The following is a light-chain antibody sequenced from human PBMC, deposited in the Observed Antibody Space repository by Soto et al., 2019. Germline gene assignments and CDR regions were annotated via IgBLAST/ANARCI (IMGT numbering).Light chain of an antibody. Sequence: DIQMTQSPSSLSASVGVRVTITCRASQSISSYLNWYQQKPGKAHKLLIYDASALPRGVQSRFSGSGSGTKFTLTIASLQPDDFATYYCKQYETFSGTFGPGTKVDI. CDR2: DAS. V-gene: IGKV1-5*01. J-gene: IGKJ1*01. CDR3: KQYETFSGT. CDR1: QSISSY.